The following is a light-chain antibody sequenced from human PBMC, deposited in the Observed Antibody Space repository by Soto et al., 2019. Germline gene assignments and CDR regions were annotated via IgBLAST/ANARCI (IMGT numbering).Light chain of an antibody. J-gene: IGKJ2*01. V-gene: IGKV1-5*01. CDR1: QSLLRS. CDR3: QQYIAYSYS. CDR2: DAS. Sequence: DIHITHSPSTLSASVGDRVTITCRASQSLLRSLAWYQQKAGKAPKLLIYDASNLQSGVPSRFSGSGSGTEFTLTISGLQPDDFATYYCQQYIAYSYSFGQGTKVDIK.